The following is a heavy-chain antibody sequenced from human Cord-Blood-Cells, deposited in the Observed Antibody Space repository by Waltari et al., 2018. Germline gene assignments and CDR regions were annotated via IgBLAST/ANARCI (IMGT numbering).Heavy chain of an antibody. D-gene: IGHD3-22*01. CDR2: ISYDGSNK. CDR3: ARDRVIVVVTHAFDI. J-gene: IGHJ3*02. CDR1: GFTFSSYA. V-gene: IGHV3-30-3*01. Sequence: QVQLVESGGGVVQPGRSLRLSCAASGFTFSSYAMHWARQAPGKGLEWVAVISYDGSNKYYADSVKGRFTISRDNSKNTLYLQMNSLRAEDTAVYYCARDRVIVVVTHAFDIWGQGTMVTVSS.